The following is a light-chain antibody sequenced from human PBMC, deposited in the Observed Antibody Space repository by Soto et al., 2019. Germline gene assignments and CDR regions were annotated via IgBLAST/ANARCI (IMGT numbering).Light chain of an antibody. CDR1: QSISNW. V-gene: IGKV1-5*01. Sequence: DIQMTQSPSTLPASVGDRVTITCRASQSISNWLAWYQQKPGTAPKVLIYHASNLQSGVPSRFSGSGSGTEFTLTISSLLSEDFAVYYCHQYYKWPLTFGGGTKVDIK. CDR2: HAS. J-gene: IGKJ4*01. CDR3: HQYYKWPLT.